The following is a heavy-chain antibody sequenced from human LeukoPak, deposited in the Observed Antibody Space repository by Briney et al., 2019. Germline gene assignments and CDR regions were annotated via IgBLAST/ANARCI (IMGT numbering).Heavy chain of an antibody. CDR3: ARDRPMYYYDSSGYWDY. Sequence: PGGSLRLSCAASGFTFSSYSMNWVRQAPGKGLEWVSSISSSSSYIHYADSVKGRFTISRDNAKNSLYLQMNSLRAEDTAVYYCARDRPMYYYDSSGYWDYWGQGTLVTVSS. CDR2: ISSSSSYI. V-gene: IGHV3-21*01. D-gene: IGHD3-22*01. CDR1: GFTFSSYS. J-gene: IGHJ4*02.